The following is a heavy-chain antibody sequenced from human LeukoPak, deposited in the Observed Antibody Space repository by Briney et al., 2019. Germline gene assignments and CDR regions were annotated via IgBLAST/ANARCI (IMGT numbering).Heavy chain of an antibody. J-gene: IGHJ5*02. CDR1: GYTFTSYG. Sequence: ASVKVSCKASGYTFTSYGISWVRQAPGQGLEWMGWVSAYNGNTNYAQKLQGRVTMTTDTSTSTAYMELRSLRSDDTAVYYCARALFRDIVVVPAAIGGWFDPWGQGTLVTVSS. D-gene: IGHD2-2*01. CDR2: VSAYNGNT. V-gene: IGHV1-18*01. CDR3: ARALFRDIVVVPAAIGGWFDP.